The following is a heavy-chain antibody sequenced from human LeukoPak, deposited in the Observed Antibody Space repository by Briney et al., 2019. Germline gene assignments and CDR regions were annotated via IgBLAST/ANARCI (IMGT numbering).Heavy chain of an antibody. CDR2: IYYSGST. V-gene: IGHV4-59*11. CDR3: ARGVSGYCSGGSCSPLDYYYMDV. CDR1: GGSISSHY. D-gene: IGHD2-15*01. Sequence: KASETLSLTCTVSGGSISSHYWSWIRQPPGKGLEWIGYIYYSGSTNYNPSLKSRVTISVDTSKNQFSLKLSSVTAADTAVYYCARGVSGYCSGGSCSPLDYYYMDVWGKGTTVTVSS. J-gene: IGHJ6*03.